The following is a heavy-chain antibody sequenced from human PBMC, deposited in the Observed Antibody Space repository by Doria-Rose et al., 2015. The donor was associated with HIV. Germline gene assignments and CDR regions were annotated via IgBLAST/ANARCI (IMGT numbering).Heavy chain of an antibody. D-gene: IGHD1-1*01. CDR2: ISHSGST. V-gene: IGHV4-34*01. J-gene: IGHJ6*02. Sequence: QAQLQESDAGLVKPSETLSLTCAVFGGSFSGYYWSWIRQPTGKGLEWIGEISHSGSTHYKTSLKSRVTISLDTSKNLFSLKLSSVTAADTAVYHCARGLLRGGWNDVDYYYGMDVWGQGTTVTVSS. CDR3: ARGLLRGGWNDVDYYYGMDV. CDR1: GGSFSGYY.